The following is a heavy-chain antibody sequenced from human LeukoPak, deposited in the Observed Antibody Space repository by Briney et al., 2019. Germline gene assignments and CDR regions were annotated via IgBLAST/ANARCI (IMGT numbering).Heavy chain of an antibody. Sequence: GGSLRLSCAVSGFTFGGRLMHWVRQAPGKGLVWVALIKDDGSTTNYADSVKGRFTASRDDAKNTVYLQMSSLRAEDTAVCYCHPLAFVTNWGQGTLVTVSS. CDR3: HPLAFVTN. CDR2: IKDDGSTT. V-gene: IGHV3-74*01. D-gene: IGHD2-8*01. J-gene: IGHJ4*02. CDR1: GFTFGGRL.